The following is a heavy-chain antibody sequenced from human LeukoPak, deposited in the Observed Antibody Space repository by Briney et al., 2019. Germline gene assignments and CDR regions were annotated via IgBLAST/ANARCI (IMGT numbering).Heavy chain of an antibody. J-gene: IGHJ5*02. Sequence: GGSVRLSCTAFGYTFTSNYMHWVRQAPGQGPEWMGVISPSGGSTTYAQTFQGRVTLTRDISTSTDYLELNSLRSEDTAVYYCARDNSVRDEAWWFNPWGQGTLVTVSS. D-gene: IGHD4-23*01. CDR3: ARDNSVRDEAWWFNP. CDR2: ISPSGGST. CDR1: GYTFTSNY. V-gene: IGHV1-46*01.